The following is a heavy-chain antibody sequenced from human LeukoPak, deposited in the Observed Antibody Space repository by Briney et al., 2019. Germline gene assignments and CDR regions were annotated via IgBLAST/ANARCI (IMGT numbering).Heavy chain of an antibody. D-gene: IGHD3-22*01. CDR1: GYTFTSYG. CDR3: ARLHYYDSSGYYRLDY. CDR2: ISAYNGNT. Sequence: ASVKVSCKASGYTFTSYGISWVRQAPGQGLEWMGWISAYNGNTNYAQKLQGRVTMTTDTSTSTAYTELRSLRSDDTAVYYCARLHYYDSSGYYRLDYWGQGTLVTVSS. V-gene: IGHV1-18*01. J-gene: IGHJ4*02.